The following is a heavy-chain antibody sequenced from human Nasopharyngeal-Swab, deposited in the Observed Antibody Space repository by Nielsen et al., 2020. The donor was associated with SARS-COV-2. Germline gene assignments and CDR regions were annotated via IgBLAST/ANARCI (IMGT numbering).Heavy chain of an antibody. V-gene: IGHV4-61*01. CDR3: ARGTFGYTYTRPENNWFDP. CDR1: GGSVSRGSHY. D-gene: IGHD5-18*01. Sequence: SETLPLTCTVSGGSVSRGSHYWTWIRQPPGKELEWIGYIFYTGNTNYNPSLESRVTMSIDTSKNQFSLKLTSVTAADTAVYYCARGTFGYTYTRPENNWFDPWGQGILVTVSS. CDR2: IFYTGNT. J-gene: IGHJ5*02.